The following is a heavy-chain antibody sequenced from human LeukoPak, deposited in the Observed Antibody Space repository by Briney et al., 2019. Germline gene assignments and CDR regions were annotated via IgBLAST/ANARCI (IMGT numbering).Heavy chain of an antibody. V-gene: IGHV4-34*01. D-gene: IGHD4-17*01. J-gene: IGHJ4*02. Sequence: SETLSLTCAVYGGSFSGYYWSWIRQPPGKGLERIGEINHSGSTNYNPSLKSRVTISVDTSKNQFSLKLSSVTAADTAVYYCARSGPDPDYGDYASLIDYWGQGTLVTVSS. CDR1: GGSFSGYY. CDR2: INHSGST. CDR3: ARSGPDPDYGDYASLIDY.